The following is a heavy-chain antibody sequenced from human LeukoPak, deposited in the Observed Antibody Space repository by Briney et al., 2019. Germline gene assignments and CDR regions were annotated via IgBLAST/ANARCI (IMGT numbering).Heavy chain of an antibody. CDR3: ARDYCSGGSCYFDY. D-gene: IGHD2-15*01. CDR1: GGSISSYY. J-gene: IGHJ4*02. Sequence: SETLSVTCTVSGGSISSYYWSLIRKPPSKGLDWIGYIYYSGSTNYNPSLKSRVTISVDTSKNQFSLKLSSVTAADTAVYYCARDYCSGGSCYFDYWGQGTLVTVSS. CDR2: IYYSGST. V-gene: IGHV4-59*01.